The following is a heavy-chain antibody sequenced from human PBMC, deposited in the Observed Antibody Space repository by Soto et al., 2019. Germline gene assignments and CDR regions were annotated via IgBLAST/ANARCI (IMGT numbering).Heavy chain of an antibody. CDR1: GGTFSSYS. CDR2: IIPIFGTA. CDR3: ARHIVVVTALKDAFDI. J-gene: IGHJ3*02. D-gene: IGHD2-21*02. V-gene: IGHV1-69*13. Sequence: SVKVSCKASGGTFSSYSISWVRQAPGQGLEWMGGIIPIFGTANYAQEFQGRVTITADESTSTAYMELSSLRSEDTAVYYCARHIVVVTALKDAFDIWGQGTMVNVSS.